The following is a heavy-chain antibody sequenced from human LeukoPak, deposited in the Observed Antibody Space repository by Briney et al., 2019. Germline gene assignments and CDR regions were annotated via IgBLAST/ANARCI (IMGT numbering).Heavy chain of an antibody. CDR3: AKGEWIDV. J-gene: IGHJ6*02. V-gene: IGHV3-23*01. D-gene: IGHD5-12*01. CDR2: IRVSGGST. Sequence: GGSLRLSCAASGFTLSSYAMTWVRQAPGKGLEWVSVIRVSGGSTYYADFVKGRFTISRDISKSTLYLQMNSLRVEDTAIYYCAKGEWIDVWGQGATVTVSS. CDR1: GFTLSSYA.